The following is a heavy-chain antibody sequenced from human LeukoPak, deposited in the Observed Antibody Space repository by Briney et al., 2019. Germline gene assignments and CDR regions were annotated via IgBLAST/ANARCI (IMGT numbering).Heavy chain of an antibody. J-gene: IGHJ4*02. CDR3: ARVQRWSDYFDY. Sequence: GGSLRLSCAASGFTFSSYSMNWVRQAPGKGLEWVSSISSSSSYIYYADSVKGRFTISRDNAKTSLYLQMNSLRAEDTAVYYCARVQRWSDYFDYWGQGTLVTVSS. D-gene: IGHD4-23*01. CDR2: ISSSSSYI. V-gene: IGHV3-21*01. CDR1: GFTFSSYS.